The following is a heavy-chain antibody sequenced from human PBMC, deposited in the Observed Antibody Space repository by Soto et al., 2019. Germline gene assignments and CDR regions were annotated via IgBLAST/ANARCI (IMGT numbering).Heavy chain of an antibody. D-gene: IGHD4-4*01. CDR2: INWNRGST. Sequence: PGGSLRLSCAASGFTIVDSGAGWVREARGKGLEWVSVINWNRGSTSYADSVKGRFTMSRDNAKNTLHLQMNSLRAEDTAVYYCTRDVQFQSFDSWGQGTLVTVSS. J-gene: IGHJ4*02. CDR1: GFTIVDSG. V-gene: IGHV3-20*04. CDR3: TRDVQFQSFDS.